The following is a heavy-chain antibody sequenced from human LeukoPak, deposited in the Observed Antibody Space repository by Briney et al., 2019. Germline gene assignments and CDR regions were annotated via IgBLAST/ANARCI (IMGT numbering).Heavy chain of an antibody. CDR2: LSRSGAST. V-gene: IGHV3-23*01. J-gene: IGHJ4*02. D-gene: IGHD3-3*01. Sequence: GGSLRLSCAASGFFFNNYAMSWVRQAPGRGLEWVSSLSRSGASTYYADSVKGRFTISRDNSKNTLYLQMNTLRVEDTAVYYCAKLGSGSYYFDYWGQGTLVTVSS. CDR3: AKLGSGSYYFDY. CDR1: GFFFNNYA.